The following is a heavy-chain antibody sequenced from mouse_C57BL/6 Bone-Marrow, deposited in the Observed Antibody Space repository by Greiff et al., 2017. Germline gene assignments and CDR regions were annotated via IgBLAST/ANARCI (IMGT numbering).Heavy chain of an antibody. CDR1: GFTFSSYG. CDR3: ARHPDGYLDY. D-gene: IGHD2-3*01. V-gene: IGHV5-6*01. Sequence: EVHLVESGGDLVKPGGSLKLSCAASGFTFSSYGMSWVRQTPDKRLEWVATISSGGSYTYYPDSVKGRFTISRDNAKNTLYLQMSSLKSEDTAMXYCARHPDGYLDYWGQGTTLTVSS. J-gene: IGHJ2*01. CDR2: ISSGGSYT.